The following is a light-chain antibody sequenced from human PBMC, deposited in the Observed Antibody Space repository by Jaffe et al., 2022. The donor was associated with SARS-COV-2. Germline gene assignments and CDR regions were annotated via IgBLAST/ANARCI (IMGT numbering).Light chain of an antibody. CDR3: HQTYTTPVYT. Sequence: DIQMTQSPSSLSASVGDRVTITCRASQTINTFLNWYQQKPGKAPKLLIYGASILESGVPSRFGGSGSGTEFTLTISSLQPEDFATYYCHQTYTTPVYTFGQGTKLEIK. CDR1: QTINTF. V-gene: IGKV1-39*01. J-gene: IGKJ2*01. CDR2: GAS.